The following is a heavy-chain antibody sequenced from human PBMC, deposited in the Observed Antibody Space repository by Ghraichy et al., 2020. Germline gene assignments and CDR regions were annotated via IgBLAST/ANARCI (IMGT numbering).Heavy chain of an antibody. CDR3: GRHVERARVTGY. D-gene: IGHD3-10*01. V-gene: IGHV3-7*01. J-gene: IGHJ4*02. CDR2: IKEDGSER. Sequence: VANIKEDGSERYYVDAVKGRFTISRDNAENSLYLQMNSVRAEDTAVYYCGRHVERARVTGYWGQGTLVTVSS.